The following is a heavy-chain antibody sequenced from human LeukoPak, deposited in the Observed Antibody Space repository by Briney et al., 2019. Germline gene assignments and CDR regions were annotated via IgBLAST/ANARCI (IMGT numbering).Heavy chain of an antibody. V-gene: IGHV3-43*01. CDR3: ASDRRGVHY. D-gene: IGHD3-10*01. J-gene: IGHJ4*02. CDR2: ISWDGGST. CDR1: GFTYDVCS. Sequence: PGGSLRLFCAASGFTYDVCSMLCVRQGPGKGLEWVSVISWDGGSTSYADSVKGRFTISRDNSKNSLYLQMNSLRSEDSALYYCASDRRGVHYWGQGTLVTVSS.